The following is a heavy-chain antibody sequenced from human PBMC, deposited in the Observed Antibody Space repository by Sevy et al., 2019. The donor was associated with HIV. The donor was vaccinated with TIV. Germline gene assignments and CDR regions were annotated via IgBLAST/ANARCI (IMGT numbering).Heavy chain of an antibody. J-gene: IGHJ6*02. Sequence: GGSLRLSCTASGFIFSNYWMSWVRQAPGKGLEWVANIKQDGSEKYYVDSVKGRLTICRDNTKNSLYLQMNSLRAEGTAVYYCASAGGDTVVVSTAIGILIMDVWGQGTTVTVSS. CDR2: IKQDGSEK. CDR1: GFIFSNYW. D-gene: IGHD2-2*02. CDR3: ASAGGDTVVVSTAIGILIMDV. V-gene: IGHV3-7*01.